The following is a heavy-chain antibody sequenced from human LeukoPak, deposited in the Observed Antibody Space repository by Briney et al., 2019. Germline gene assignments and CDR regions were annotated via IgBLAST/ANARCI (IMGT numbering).Heavy chain of an antibody. CDR2: IWSDSTNK. V-gene: IGHV3-33*01. CDR1: GFTFSTYA. D-gene: IGHD4-17*01. J-gene: IGHJ4*02. Sequence: GGSLRLSCAASGFTFSTYAMHWVRQAPGKGLEWVAVIWSDSTNKYYADSVSGRFTSSIDNSNKTLYLQRSSLTAEDTAMYYCARDRLTTVTTFHFDYWGQGTLVTVSS. CDR3: ARDRLTTVTTFHFDY.